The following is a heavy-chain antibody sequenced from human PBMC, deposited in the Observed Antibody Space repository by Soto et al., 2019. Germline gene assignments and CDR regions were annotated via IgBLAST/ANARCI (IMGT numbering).Heavy chain of an antibody. J-gene: IGHJ4*02. CDR2: ISSSSSYI. D-gene: IGHD6-13*01. CDR3: ARFTAAGIDY. V-gene: IGHV3-21*01. CDR1: GFTFSSYS. Sequence: GGSLRLSCAASGFTFSSYSMNWVRQAPGKGLEWVSSISSSSSYIYYADSVKGRFTISRDNAKNSLYLKMNSLRAEDTAVYYCARFTAAGIDYWGQGTLVTVSS.